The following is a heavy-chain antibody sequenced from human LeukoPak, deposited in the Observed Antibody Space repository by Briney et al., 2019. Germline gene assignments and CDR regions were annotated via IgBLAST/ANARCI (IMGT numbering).Heavy chain of an antibody. V-gene: IGHV3-74*01. D-gene: IGHD3-3*01. CDR1: GFTFSSYW. CDR3: AREDFWSGYLYSVDWFDP. CDR2: INTDGSST. J-gene: IGHJ5*02. Sequence: PGGSLRLSCAASGFTFSSYWMHWVRQAPGKGLVWVSRINTDGSSTSYADSVKGRFTISRDNAKNTLYLQMNSLRAEDTAVYYCAREDFWSGYLYSVDWFDPWGQGTLVTVSS.